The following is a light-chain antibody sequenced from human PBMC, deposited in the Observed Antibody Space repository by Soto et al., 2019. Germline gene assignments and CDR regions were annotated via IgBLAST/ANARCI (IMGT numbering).Light chain of an antibody. CDR2: KAS. CDR1: QSISSW. Sequence: DIQMTQSPSTLSASVGDRVTITCRASQSISSWLAWYQQKPGKAPKLLIYKASTLQSGVPSRFSGSGSGTEFTLAISCLQPDYSATYYCQQYNDNWTFGQGTKVEIK. CDR3: QQYNDNWT. V-gene: IGKV1-5*03. J-gene: IGKJ1*01.